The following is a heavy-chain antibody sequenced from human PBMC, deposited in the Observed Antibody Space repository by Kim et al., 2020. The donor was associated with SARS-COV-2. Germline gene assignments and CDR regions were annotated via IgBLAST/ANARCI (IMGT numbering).Heavy chain of an antibody. Sequence: SETLSLTCAVYGGSFSGYYWSWIRQPPGKGLEWIGEINHSGSTNYNPSLKSRVTISVDTSKNQFSLKLSSVTAADTAVYYCARGPLLLWFGELLSRQIDYWGQGTLVTVSS. CDR1: GGSFSGYY. V-gene: IGHV4-34*01. CDR2: INHSGST. CDR3: ARGPLLLWFGELLSRQIDY. D-gene: IGHD3-10*01. J-gene: IGHJ4*02.